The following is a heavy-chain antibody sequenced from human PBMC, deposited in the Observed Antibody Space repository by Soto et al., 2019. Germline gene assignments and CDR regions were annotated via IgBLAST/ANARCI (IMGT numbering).Heavy chain of an antibody. D-gene: IGHD1-26*01. CDR2: ISGSGGST. J-gene: IGHJ6*01. Sequence: GGSLRLSCAASGFTFRSYAMSWVRQAPGKVLGWVSAISGSGGSTYYADSVKGRFTISRDNSKNTLYLQMNSLRAEDTAVYYCAKVTVAGXYSGSYSSHYYYYGMDVWGQGTTVTVSS. V-gene: IGHV3-23*01. CDR1: GFTFRSYA. CDR3: AKVTVAGXYSGSYSSHYYYYGMDV.